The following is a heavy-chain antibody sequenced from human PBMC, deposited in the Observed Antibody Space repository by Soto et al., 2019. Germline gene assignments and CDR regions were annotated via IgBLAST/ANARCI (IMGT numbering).Heavy chain of an antibody. CDR1: GFTFSNYW. D-gene: IGHD6-19*01. CDR3: AREGVAGDFDY. V-gene: IGHV3-74*01. CDR2: IRGDESII. Sequence: EVQLVESGGDLVQPGGSLRLSCAASGFTFSNYWMHWVRQAPGNGLVWVSRIRGDESIINYADSVKGRFSISRDNAKNTLYLQMNSLSAEDTAVYYCAREGVAGDFDYWGQGTLVSVSS. J-gene: IGHJ4*02.